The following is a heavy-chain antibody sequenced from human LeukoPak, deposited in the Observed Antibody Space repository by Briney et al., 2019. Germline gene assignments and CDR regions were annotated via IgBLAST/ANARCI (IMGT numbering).Heavy chain of an antibody. D-gene: IGHD5-24*01. CDR3: ARVEDGYSLGAFDI. CDR2: IIPIFGTA. Sequence: ASVKVSCKASGGTFSSYAISWVRQAPGQGLEWMGGIIPIFGTANYAQKFQGRVTITADESTSTAYMELGSLRSEDTAVYYCARVEDGYSLGAFDIWGQGTMVTVSS. J-gene: IGHJ3*02. V-gene: IGHV1-69*01. CDR1: GGTFSSYA.